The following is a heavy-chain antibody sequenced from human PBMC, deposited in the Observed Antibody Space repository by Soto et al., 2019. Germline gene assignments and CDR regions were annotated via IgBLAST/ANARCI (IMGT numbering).Heavy chain of an antibody. Sequence: EVQLVESGGGLVKPGGSLRVSCAASGFSFFNAWMNWVRQAPGKGLEWVGRIKSITDGGTTDFAAPLKGRFTISRDDSRNTLYLQMNSLKTEDTAVYYCTTDEAIRPIWGQGTMVTVSS. D-gene: IGHD3-9*01. V-gene: IGHV3-15*01. CDR3: TTDEAIRPI. J-gene: IGHJ3*02. CDR1: GFSFFNAW. CDR2: IKSITDGGTT.